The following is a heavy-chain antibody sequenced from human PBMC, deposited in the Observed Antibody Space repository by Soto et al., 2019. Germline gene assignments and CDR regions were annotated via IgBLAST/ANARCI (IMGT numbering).Heavy chain of an antibody. D-gene: IGHD4-17*01. CDR2: ISYDGSNK. Sequence: QVQLVESGGGVVQPGRSLRLSCAASGFTFSSYGMHWVRQAPGKGLEWVAVISYDGSNKYYADSVKGRFTISRDNSKNTLYLQMNSLRAVDTAVYYCAKLPYADDAFDIWGQGTMVTVSS. V-gene: IGHV3-30*18. CDR1: GFTFSSYG. J-gene: IGHJ3*02. CDR3: AKLPYADDAFDI.